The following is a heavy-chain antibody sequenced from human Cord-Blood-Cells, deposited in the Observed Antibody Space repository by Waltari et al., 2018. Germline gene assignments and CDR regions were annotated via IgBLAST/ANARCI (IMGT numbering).Heavy chain of an antibody. J-gene: IGHJ4*02. CDR3: ARGVRIAAAGTFFDY. D-gene: IGHD6-13*01. Sequence: QVQLQQWGAGLLKPSETLYLTCAVYGGSFSGYYWSCIRQPPGKGLAWIGEINHSVSTNYSPSRNSLVTISVDTSKNQFSLKLSSVTAADTAVYYCARGVRIAAAGTFFDYWGQGILVTVSS. CDR2: INHSVST. V-gene: IGHV4-34*01. CDR1: GGSFSGYY.